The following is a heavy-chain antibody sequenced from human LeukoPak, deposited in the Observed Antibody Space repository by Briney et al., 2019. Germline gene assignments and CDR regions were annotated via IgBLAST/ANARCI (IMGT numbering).Heavy chain of an antibody. CDR1: GFTFSSNG. CDR3: AIVAVAGIYFYYYMDV. D-gene: IGHD6-13*01. V-gene: IGHV3-7*01. J-gene: IGHJ6*03. Sequence: GGSLRLSCATSGFTFSSNGMSWVRQAPGKGLEWVAYIKREGGDRYYVDSVKGRFTISRDNTKNSLYLQMNSLRAEDTAVYYCAIVAVAGIYFYYYMDVWGKGTTVTVSS. CDR2: IKREGGDR.